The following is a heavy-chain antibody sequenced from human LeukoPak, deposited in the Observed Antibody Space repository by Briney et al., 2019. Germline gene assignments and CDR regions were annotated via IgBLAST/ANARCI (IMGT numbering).Heavy chain of an antibody. CDR3: ASGDFWSGYYTGFMPDP. V-gene: IGHV3-66*02. CDR2: IYSGGST. Sequence: GGSLRLSCAASGFTVSSSYMSWVRQAPGKGLEWVSVIYSGGSTYYADSVKGRFTISRDNSKNTLYLQMNSLRAEDTAVYYCASGDFWSGYYTGFMPDPWGQGTLVTVSS. J-gene: IGHJ5*02. D-gene: IGHD3-3*01. CDR1: GFTVSSSY.